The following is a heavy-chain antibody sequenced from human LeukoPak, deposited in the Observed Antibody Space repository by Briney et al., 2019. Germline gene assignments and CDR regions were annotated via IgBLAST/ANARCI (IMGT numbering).Heavy chain of an antibody. Sequence: PGGSLRLSCAASGFTFSSYSMNWVRQAPGKGLEWVSSISSSSSYIYYADSVKGRFTISRDNAKNSLYLQMNSLRAEDTAVYYCARDRSPWGYSSLDAFDIWGQGTMVTVSS. CDR1: GFTFSSYS. CDR2: ISSSSSYI. CDR3: ARDRSPWGYSSLDAFDI. V-gene: IGHV3-21*04. D-gene: IGHD6-13*01. J-gene: IGHJ3*02.